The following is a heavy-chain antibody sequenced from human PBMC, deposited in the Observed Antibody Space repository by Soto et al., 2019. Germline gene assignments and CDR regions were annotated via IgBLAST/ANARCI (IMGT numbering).Heavy chain of an antibody. CDR3: ARSVAVPGAHIDY. V-gene: IGHV4-59*01. Sequence: SETLSLTGSVSGGSISGSYWNWIRQSPGKGLEWLGYVYYTGSTNYSPSLRSRVSISVDTSKNEFSLRLSSVTAADTAVYFCARSVAVPGAHIDYWGQGTQVTVSS. CDR2: VYYTGST. J-gene: IGHJ4*02. D-gene: IGHD6-19*01. CDR1: GGSISGSY.